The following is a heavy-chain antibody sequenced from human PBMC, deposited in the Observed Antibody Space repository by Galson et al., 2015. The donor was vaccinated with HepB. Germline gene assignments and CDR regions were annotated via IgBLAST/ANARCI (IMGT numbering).Heavy chain of an antibody. CDR1: GFTFDDYA. CDR3: AKGGRLPDYYYYMDV. V-gene: IGHV3-9*01. CDR2: ISWNSGSI. D-gene: IGHD4-11*01. Sequence: SLRLSCAASGFTFDDYAMHWVRQAPGKGLGWVSGISWNSGSIGYADSVKGRFTISRDNAKNSLYLQMNSLRAEDTALHYCAKGGRLPDYYYYMDVWGKGTTVTVSS. J-gene: IGHJ6*03.